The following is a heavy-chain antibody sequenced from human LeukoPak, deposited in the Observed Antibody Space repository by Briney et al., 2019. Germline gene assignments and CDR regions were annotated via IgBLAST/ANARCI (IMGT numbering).Heavy chain of an antibody. CDR3: ARALNGDYNFDY. CDR2: IYYSGST. J-gene: IGHJ4*02. D-gene: IGHD4-17*01. V-gene: IGHV4-59*01. Sequence: PSETLSLTCTVSGGSISSYYWSWIRQPPGKGLEWMGYIYYSGSTNYNPSLKSRVTISVDTSKNQFSLKLSSVTAADTAVYYCARALNGDYNFDYWGQGTLVTVSS. CDR1: GGSISSYY.